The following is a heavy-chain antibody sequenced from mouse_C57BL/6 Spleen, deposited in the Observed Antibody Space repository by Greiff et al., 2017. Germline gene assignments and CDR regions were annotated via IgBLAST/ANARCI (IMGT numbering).Heavy chain of an antibody. V-gene: IGHV1-22*01. CDR3: ARGSNGFDY. CDR2: INPNNGGT. D-gene: IGHD2-5*01. J-gene: IGHJ2*01. Sequence: EVQRVESGPELVKPGASVKMSCKASGYTFTDYNMHWVKQSHGKSLEWIGYINPNNGGTSYNQKFKGKATLSVNKSSSTAYMVLLRLASEDSAVYYCARGSNGFDYWGQGTTLTVSS. CDR1: GYTFTDYN.